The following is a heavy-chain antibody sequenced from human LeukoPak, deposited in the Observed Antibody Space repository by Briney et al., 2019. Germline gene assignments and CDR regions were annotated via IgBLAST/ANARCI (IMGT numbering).Heavy chain of an antibody. D-gene: IGHD6-13*01. CDR2: IYSGGST. Sequence: GGSLRLSCAASGFTVSSNYMSWVRQAPGKGLERVSVIYSGGSTYYADSVKGRFTISRDNSKNTLYLQMNSLRAEDTAVYYCAREIAAAGSIWFDPWGQGTLVTVSS. CDR3: AREIAAAGSIWFDP. V-gene: IGHV3-66*01. J-gene: IGHJ5*02. CDR1: GFTVSSNY.